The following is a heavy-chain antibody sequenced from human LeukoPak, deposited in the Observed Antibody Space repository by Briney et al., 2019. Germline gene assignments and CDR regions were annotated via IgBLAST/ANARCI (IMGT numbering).Heavy chain of an antibody. J-gene: IGHJ4*02. Sequence: GGSLRLSCAASGFTFSNAWMSWVRQAPGKGLEWVGRIKRKTDGGTTDYAAPVKGRFTISRDDSKNTLYLQMNSLKTEDTAVYYCTTGERDSSGYYEDYWGQGTLVTVSS. D-gene: IGHD3-22*01. CDR3: TTGERDSSGYYEDY. CDR1: GFTFSNAW. CDR2: IKRKTDGGTT. V-gene: IGHV3-15*01.